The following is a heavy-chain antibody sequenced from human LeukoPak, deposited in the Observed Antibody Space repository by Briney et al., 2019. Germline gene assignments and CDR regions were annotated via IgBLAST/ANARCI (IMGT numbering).Heavy chain of an antibody. J-gene: IGHJ4*02. Sequence: GGSLRLSCAASGFTSSSYSMNWVRQAPGKGLEWVSVIYSGGSTYYADSVKGRFTISRDNSKNTLYLQMNSLRAEDTAVYYCARHNREPYYFDYWGQGTLVTVSS. CDR1: GFTSSSYS. CDR3: ARHNREPYYFDY. D-gene: IGHD1-14*01. V-gene: IGHV3-66*02. CDR2: IYSGGST.